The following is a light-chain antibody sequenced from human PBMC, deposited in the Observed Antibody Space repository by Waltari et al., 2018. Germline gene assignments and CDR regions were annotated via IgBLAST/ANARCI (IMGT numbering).Light chain of an antibody. CDR2: YDG. CDR1: NIGSKS. J-gene: IGLJ1*01. V-gene: IGLV3-21*04. CDR3: QVWDSGSVLPYV. Sequence: SYVLTQPPSVSVAPGQTARINCGGNNIGSKSVHWYQQKPGQAPVLVIFYDGDRPSGIPERFSGSNSGNTATLTISRVEAGDEADYYCQVWDSGSVLPYVFGAGTKVSVL.